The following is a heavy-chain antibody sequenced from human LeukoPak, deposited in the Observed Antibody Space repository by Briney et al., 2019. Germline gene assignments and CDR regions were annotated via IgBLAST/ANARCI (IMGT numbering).Heavy chain of an antibody. V-gene: IGHV3-21*01. Sequence: GGSLRLSCAASGFTFSDYWMSWVRQAPGKGLEWVSSISSSSSYIYYADSVKGRFTISRDNAKNSLYLQMNSLRAEDTAVYYCARVKKRTSSGYYLGAFDIWGQGTMVTVSS. CDR3: ARVKKRTSSGYYLGAFDI. CDR1: GFTFSDYW. D-gene: IGHD3-22*01. CDR2: ISSSSSYI. J-gene: IGHJ3*02.